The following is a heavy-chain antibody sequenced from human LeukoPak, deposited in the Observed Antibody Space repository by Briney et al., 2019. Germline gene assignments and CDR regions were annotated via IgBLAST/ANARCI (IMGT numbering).Heavy chain of an antibody. CDR3: ANGGYSSGWPYAFDAFDI. CDR2: ISGSGGST. D-gene: IGHD6-19*01. CDR1: GFTFSSYA. Sequence: GGSLRLSCAASGFTFSSYAMSWVRQAPGKGLEWVSAISGSGGSTYYADSVKGRFTISRDNSKNTLYLQMNGLRAEDTAVYYCANGGYSSGWPYAFDAFDIWGQGTMVTVSS. V-gene: IGHV3-23*01. J-gene: IGHJ3*02.